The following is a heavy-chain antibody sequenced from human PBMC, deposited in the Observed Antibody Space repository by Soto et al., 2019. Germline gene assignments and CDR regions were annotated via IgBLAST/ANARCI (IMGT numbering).Heavy chain of an antibody. J-gene: IGHJ4*02. Sequence: ETLSLTCAVXGYSISSGXXXXWIRQPPGKGLEWIGSIYYSGSTYNNPSLRSRVSMSIDTSKDQFSLKLKSVTAADTALYFCARQRTSVVTQAYFDVWGPGSLVTVSS. V-gene: IGHV4-38-2*01. CDR3: ARQRTSVVTQAYFDV. CDR2: IYYSGST. D-gene: IGHD2-21*02. CDR1: GYSISSGXX.